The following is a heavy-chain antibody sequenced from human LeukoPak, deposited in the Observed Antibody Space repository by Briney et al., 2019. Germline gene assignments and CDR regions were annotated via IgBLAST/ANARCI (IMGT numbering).Heavy chain of an antibody. D-gene: IGHD2-2*01. CDR2: IYYSGST. CDR1: GGSIRTYY. V-gene: IGHV4-59*01. CDR3: ARGCWGRTSCYNWFDS. Sequence: TPETRSLTCTVSGGSIRTYYWSRIRQPPGKGLEWIGFIYYSGSTKYNPSLKSRVTISVDTSKNQFSLKLSSVTAADTAVYYCARGCWGRTSCYNWFDSWGQGALVTVSS. J-gene: IGHJ5*01.